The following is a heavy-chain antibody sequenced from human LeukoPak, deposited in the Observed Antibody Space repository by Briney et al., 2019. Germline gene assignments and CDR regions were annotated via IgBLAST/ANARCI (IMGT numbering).Heavy chain of an antibody. CDR1: GFTFSSYW. Sequence: GGSLRLSCAASGFTFSSYWMHWVRQAPGKGLVWVSRINSDGSSTSYADSVKGRFTISRDNAKNSLYLQMNSLRAEDTAVYYCARTLGYCSGGSCYSLLDYYYGMDVWGQGTTVTVSS. CDR2: INSDGSST. J-gene: IGHJ6*02. V-gene: IGHV3-74*01. D-gene: IGHD2-15*01. CDR3: ARTLGYCSGGSCYSLLDYYYGMDV.